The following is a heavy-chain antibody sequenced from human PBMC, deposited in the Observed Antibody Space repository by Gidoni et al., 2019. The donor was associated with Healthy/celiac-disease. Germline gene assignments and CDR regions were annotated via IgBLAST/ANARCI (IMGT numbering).Heavy chain of an antibody. J-gene: IGHJ6*02. V-gene: IGHV3-15*01. D-gene: IGHD3-10*01. CDR3: TTDRLTMVRGVIILPDYYYYGMDV. CDR2: SKTDGGTT. Sequence: SKTDGGTTDYAAPVKGRFTISRDDSKNTLYLQMNSLKTEDTAVYYCTTDRLTMVRGVIILPDYYYYGMDVWGQGTTVTVSS.